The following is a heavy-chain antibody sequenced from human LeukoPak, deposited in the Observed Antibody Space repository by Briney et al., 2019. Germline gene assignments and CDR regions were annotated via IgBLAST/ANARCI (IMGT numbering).Heavy chain of an antibody. D-gene: IGHD7-27*01. CDR3: ARTKTGPRRVDFDY. CDR1: GYTFTSYD. CDR2: MNPNSGNT. Sequence: GASVKVSCKASGYTFTSYDINWVRQATGQGLEWMGWMNPNSGNTGYAQKFQGRVTITRNTSISTAYMELSSLRSEDTAVYYCARTKTGPRRVDFDYWGQGTLVTVSS. V-gene: IGHV1-8*03. J-gene: IGHJ4*02.